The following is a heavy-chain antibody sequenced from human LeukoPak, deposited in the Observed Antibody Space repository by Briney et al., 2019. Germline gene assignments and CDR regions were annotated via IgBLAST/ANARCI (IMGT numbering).Heavy chain of an antibody. Sequence: SETLSLTCNVSGASISSGLYFYTWIRQPAGKGLQWIGRVFNNGYTDYSPSFKSRVTISVETSKSQFSLRLTSVTAADTAVYYCAGSNGWSGLDSWGQGTLVTVSS. V-gene: IGHV4-61*02. D-gene: IGHD6-19*01. J-gene: IGHJ4*02. CDR3: AGSNGWSGLDS. CDR1: GASISSGLYF. CDR2: VFNNGYT.